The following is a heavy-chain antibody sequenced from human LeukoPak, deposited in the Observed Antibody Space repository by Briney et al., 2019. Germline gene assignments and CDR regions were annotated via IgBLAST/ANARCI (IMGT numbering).Heavy chain of an antibody. CDR2: IYDSEST. Sequence: SETLSLTCTVSGGSISSYYWSWIRQPPGKGLEWIGYIYDSESTNYNPSLKSRVTILIDTSKDQFSLKLSSVTAADTAVYYCARHSAHSSTNDAFDIWGQGTMVTVSS. CDR3: ARHSAHSSTNDAFDI. V-gene: IGHV4-59*01. D-gene: IGHD6-13*01. J-gene: IGHJ3*02. CDR1: GGSISSYY.